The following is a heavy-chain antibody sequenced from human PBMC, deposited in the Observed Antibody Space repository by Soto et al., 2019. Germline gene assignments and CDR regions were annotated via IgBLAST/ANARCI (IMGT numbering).Heavy chain of an antibody. CDR1: GGSFSGYY. D-gene: IGHD5-18*01. CDR2: INHSGST. V-gene: IGHV4-34*01. CDR3: ARGRTVPGYSYGSDY. J-gene: IGHJ4*02. Sequence: PSETLSLTCAVYGGSFSGYYWSWIRQPPGKGLEWIGEINHSGSTNYNPSLKSRVTISVDTSKNQFSLKLSSVTAADTAVYYCARGRTVPGYSYGSDYWGQGTLVTVSS.